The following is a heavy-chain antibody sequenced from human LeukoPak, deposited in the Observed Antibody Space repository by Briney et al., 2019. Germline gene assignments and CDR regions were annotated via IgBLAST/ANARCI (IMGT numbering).Heavy chain of an antibody. Sequence: PSETLSLTCAVYGGSFSGYYWSWIRQPPGKGLEWIGEINHSGSTNYNPSLKSRVTISVDTSKNQFSLKLSSVTAADTAVYYCARHSTNALNIVVAGPPSYYYYYMDVWGKGTTVTISS. CDR1: GGSFSGYY. D-gene: IGHD6-19*01. V-gene: IGHV4-34*01. CDR3: ARHSTNALNIVVAGPPSYYYYYMDV. J-gene: IGHJ6*03. CDR2: INHSGST.